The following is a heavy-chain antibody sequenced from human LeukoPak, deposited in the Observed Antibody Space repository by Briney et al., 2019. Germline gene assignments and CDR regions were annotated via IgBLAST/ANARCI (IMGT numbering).Heavy chain of an antibody. CDR2: IYYSGST. Sequence: SETLSLTCTVSGGSISSYYWSWIRQPPGKGLEWIGYIYYSGSTNYNPSLKSRVTISVDTSKNQFSLKLSSVTAADTAVYYCARVGYDFWSGYDYWGQGTLVTVS. V-gene: IGHV4-59*01. CDR3: ARVGYDFWSGYDY. D-gene: IGHD3-3*01. CDR1: GGSISSYY. J-gene: IGHJ4*02.